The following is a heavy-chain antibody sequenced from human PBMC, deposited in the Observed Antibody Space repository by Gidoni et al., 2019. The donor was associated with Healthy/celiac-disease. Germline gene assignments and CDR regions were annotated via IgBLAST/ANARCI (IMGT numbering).Heavy chain of an antibody. J-gene: IGHJ6*02. CDR3: TEDGDYKSMDV. Sequence: EVQLVESGRGLVQPGGYLQLSCAASGVTFRGSAMNWVRQAYGKGLEWVGRIRSKANSYAKVYDASVKGRFTISRDYSKNTAYLQMNSLKTEDTAVYYCTEDGDYKSMDVWGQGTTVTVSS. D-gene: IGHD4-17*01. V-gene: IGHV3-73*01. CDR2: IRSKANSYAK. CDR1: GVTFRGSA.